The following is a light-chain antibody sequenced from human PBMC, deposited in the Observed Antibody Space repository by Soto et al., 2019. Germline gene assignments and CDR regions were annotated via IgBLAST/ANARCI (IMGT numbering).Light chain of an antibody. CDR1: QSVDTC. Sequence: DIQMTQSPSTLSASVGDRVTITCRASQSVDTCLAWYQQKPGKAPHLPIYKASSLETGVPSRFSGSGSVTEFTLTISSLQPDDFATYYCQHFYRYPWTFGQGTKVEIK. J-gene: IGKJ1*01. V-gene: IGKV1-5*03. CDR3: QHFYRYPWT. CDR2: KAS.